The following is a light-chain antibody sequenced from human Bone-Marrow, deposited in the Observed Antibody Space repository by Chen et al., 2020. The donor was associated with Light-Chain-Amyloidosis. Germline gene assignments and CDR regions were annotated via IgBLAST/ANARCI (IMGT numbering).Light chain of an antibody. CDR1: NIGSTS. V-gene: IGLV3-21*02. Sequence: SYVLTQPSSVSVAPGQTATIACGGNNIGSTSVHWYQQTPGQAPLLDVYDDSDRPSGIPERLSGANSGNTATLTISRVEAGDEAAYYCQVWERSSDRPVFGGGSKLTVL. CDR3: QVWERSSDRPV. J-gene: IGLJ3*02. CDR2: DDS.